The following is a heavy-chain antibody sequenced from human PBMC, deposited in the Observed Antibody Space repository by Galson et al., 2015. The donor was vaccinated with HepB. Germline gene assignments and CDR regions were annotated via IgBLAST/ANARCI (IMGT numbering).Heavy chain of an antibody. Sequence: SLRLSCAASGFTFSRYSMNWVRQAPGKGLEWVSSISSSSSYVYYADSVKGRFTISRDNARNSLYLQMNSLRAEDTAVYYCASHGRGIVATINWFDPWGQGTLVTVSS. V-gene: IGHV3-21*01. CDR1: GFTFSRYS. CDR2: ISSSSSYV. D-gene: IGHD5-12*01. J-gene: IGHJ5*02. CDR3: ASHGRGIVATINWFDP.